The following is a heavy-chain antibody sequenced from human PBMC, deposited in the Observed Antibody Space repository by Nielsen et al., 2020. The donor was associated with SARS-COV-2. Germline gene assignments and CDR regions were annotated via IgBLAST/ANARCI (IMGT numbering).Heavy chain of an antibody. CDR1: GGSISSYY. Sequence: SETLSLTCTVSGGSISSYYWSWIRQPPGKGLEWIGYIYYSGSTNYNPSLKSRVTISVDTSKNQFSLKLSSVTAADTAVYYCARDSSGVGWFDPWGQGTLVTVSP. D-gene: IGHD3-10*01. J-gene: IGHJ5*02. CDR3: ARDSSGVGWFDP. V-gene: IGHV4-59*13. CDR2: IYYSGST.